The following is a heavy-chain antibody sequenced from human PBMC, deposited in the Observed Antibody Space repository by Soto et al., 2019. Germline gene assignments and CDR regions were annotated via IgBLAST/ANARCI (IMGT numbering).Heavy chain of an antibody. D-gene: IGHD3-22*01. Sequence: QVQLQESGPGLVKPSQTLSLTCTVSGGSISSGGYYWSWIRQHPGKGLEWIGYIYYSGSTYYNPSLKSRVPISVXXSKNQFSLKLRSVTAADTAVYYCAISSGYADWFDPWGQGTLVTVSS. CDR1: GGSISSGGYY. V-gene: IGHV4-31*03. J-gene: IGHJ5*02. CDR3: AISSGYADWFDP. CDR2: IYYSGST.